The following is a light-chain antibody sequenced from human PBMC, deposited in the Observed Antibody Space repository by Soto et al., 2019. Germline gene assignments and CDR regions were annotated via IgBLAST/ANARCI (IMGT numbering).Light chain of an antibody. J-gene: IGKJ5*01. Sequence: DIQMTQSPSSLSASVGDRVTITCRSSQTISSWLAWYQQKPGKAPNLLIYDASSLESGVPARFSGSGSGTEFTLTISSLQSEDFAVYYCQQYNNWPPITFGQGTRVEIK. CDR2: DAS. CDR1: QTISSW. CDR3: QQYNNWPPIT. V-gene: IGKV1-5*01.